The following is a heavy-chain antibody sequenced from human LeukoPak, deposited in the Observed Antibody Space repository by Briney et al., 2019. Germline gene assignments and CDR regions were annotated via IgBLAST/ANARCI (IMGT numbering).Heavy chain of an antibody. Sequence: SGGSLRLSCAASGFTFSSYSMNWVRQAPGKGLEWVSSISSSSSYIYYADSVKGRFTISRDNAKNSLYLQMNSLRAEDTAVYYCARDYRAVALDPFDPWGQGTLVTVSS. V-gene: IGHV3-21*01. CDR2: ISSSSSYI. J-gene: IGHJ5*02. CDR1: GFTFSSYS. D-gene: IGHD6-19*01. CDR3: ARDYRAVALDPFDP.